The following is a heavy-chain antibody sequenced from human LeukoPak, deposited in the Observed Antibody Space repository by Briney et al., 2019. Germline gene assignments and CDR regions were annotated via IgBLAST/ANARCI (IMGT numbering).Heavy chain of an antibody. Sequence: SVKVSCKASGGTFSSYAISWVRQAPGQGLEWMGGVIPIFGTANYAQKFQGRVTITTDESTSTAHMELSSLRSEDTAVYYCARSVIAPRGGAWYYFDYWGQGTLVTVSS. V-gene: IGHV1-69*05. D-gene: IGHD2-21*01. CDR1: GGTFSSYA. J-gene: IGHJ4*02. CDR3: ARSVIAPRGGAWYYFDY. CDR2: VIPIFGTA.